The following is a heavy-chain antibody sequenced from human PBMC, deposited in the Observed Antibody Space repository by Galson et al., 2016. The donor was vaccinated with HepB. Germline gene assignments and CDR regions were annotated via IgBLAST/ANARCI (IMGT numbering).Heavy chain of an antibody. J-gene: IGHJ4*02. CDR2: MNGDGSDT. CDR1: GFTFSNYC. D-gene: IGHD3-10*01. V-gene: IGHV3-74*01. CDR3: VRYYGSGTYTFDN. Sequence: SLRLSCAASGFTFSNYCMHWVRQVPGKGLVWVSRMNGDGSDTTYADSVKGRFTISRDNAKNTLYLQMNSLRAEDTAVYYCVRYYGSGTYTFDNWGQGTLVTVSS.